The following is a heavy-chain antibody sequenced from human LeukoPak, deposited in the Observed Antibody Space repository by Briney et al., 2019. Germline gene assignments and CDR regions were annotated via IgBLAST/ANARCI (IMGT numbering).Heavy chain of an antibody. Sequence: GSLRLSCAASGFTYSSNSMNWVRQAPGKGLEWVSYISSTGGTIYYADSMKGRFTISRDNAKNSLYLQMNSLRVEDTAIYYCASPALNSDYGWGRFDYWGQGTLVTVSS. V-gene: IGHV3-48*04. D-gene: IGHD4-17*01. CDR2: ISSTGGTI. J-gene: IGHJ4*02. CDR3: ASPALNSDYGWGRFDY. CDR1: GFTYSSNS.